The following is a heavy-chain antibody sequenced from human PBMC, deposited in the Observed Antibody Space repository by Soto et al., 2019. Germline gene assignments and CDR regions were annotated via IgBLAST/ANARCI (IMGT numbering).Heavy chain of an antibody. CDR2: IYPDDSDT. V-gene: IGHV5-51*01. Sequence: GESLKISCQASGYTFTKYWVGWVRQMPGKGLEWMGIIYPDDSDTRYSPSFQGQVTISADKSISTAYLQWSSLKASDTAMYYCASTYYDFWSGYYYGMDVWGQGTTVTVSS. D-gene: IGHD3-3*01. CDR3: ASTYYDFWSGYYYGMDV. J-gene: IGHJ6*02. CDR1: GYTFTKYW.